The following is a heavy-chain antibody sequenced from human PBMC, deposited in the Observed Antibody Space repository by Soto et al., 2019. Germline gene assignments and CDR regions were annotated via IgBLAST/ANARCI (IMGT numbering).Heavy chain of an antibody. Sequence: GXSVKVSCKVSGYRFTTYGINWVRQAPGQGLEWVGWFNPDNQNTNYAQKFQDRVSLTTDSSTNTAYMELRDLRSDDTAVYYCAPVRFGDPFDFCGQRSLVTVSS. D-gene: IGHD3-16*01. J-gene: IGHJ4*02. CDR1: GYRFTTYG. CDR3: APVRFGDPFDF. V-gene: IGHV1-18*01. CDR2: FNPDNQNT.